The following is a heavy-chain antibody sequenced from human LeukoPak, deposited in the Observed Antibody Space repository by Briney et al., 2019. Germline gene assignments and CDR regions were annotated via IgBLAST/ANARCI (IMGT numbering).Heavy chain of an antibody. J-gene: IGHJ3*02. CDR2: ISGSGGST. V-gene: IGHV3-23*01. Sequence: GSLRLSCAASGFTFNSYAMSWVRQAPGKGLEWVSTISGSGGSTYYADSVKGRFTISRDNSKNTLYLQMNSLRAEDTAVYYCAKDPHPSTHGAFDIWGQGTMVTVSS. CDR3: AKDPHPSTHGAFDI. CDR1: GFTFNSYA. D-gene: IGHD2/OR15-2a*01.